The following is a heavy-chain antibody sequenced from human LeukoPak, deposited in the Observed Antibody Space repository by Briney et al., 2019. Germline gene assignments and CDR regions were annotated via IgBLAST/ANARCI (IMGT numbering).Heavy chain of an antibody. CDR3: ARARPLYSSSFDY. V-gene: IGHV4-4*02. D-gene: IGHD6-19*01. Sequence: SETLSLTCAVSGGSTSSSNWWSWVRQPPGKGLEWIGEIYHSGSTNYNPSLKSRVTISVDKSKNQFSLKLGSVTAADTAVYYCARARPLYSSSFDYWGQGTLVTVSS. CDR1: GGSTSSSNW. J-gene: IGHJ4*02. CDR2: IYHSGST.